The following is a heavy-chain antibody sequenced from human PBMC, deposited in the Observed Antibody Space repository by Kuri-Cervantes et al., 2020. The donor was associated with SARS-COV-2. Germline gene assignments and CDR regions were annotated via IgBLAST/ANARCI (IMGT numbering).Heavy chain of an antibody. CDR2: IYYSGST. CDR1: GGSISSSSYY. J-gene: IGHJ3*02. D-gene: IGHD6-19*01. V-gene: IGHV4-39*01. Sequence: GSLRLSCTVSGGSISSSSYYWGWIRQPPGKGLEWIGSIYYSGSTYYNPSLKSRVTISVDTSKNQFSLKLSSVTAADTAVYYCARARTGWYFALRDAFDSWGQGTTVTVSS. CDR3: ARARTGWYFALRDAFDS.